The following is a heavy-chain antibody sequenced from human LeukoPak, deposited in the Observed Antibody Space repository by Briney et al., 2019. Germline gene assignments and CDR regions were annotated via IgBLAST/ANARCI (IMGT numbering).Heavy chain of an antibody. Sequence: GGSLRLSCAASGFTFSNAWMSWVRQAPGKGLEWVGRIKSKTDGGTTDYAAPVKGRFTISRDDSKNTLYLQMNSLKTEDTAVYYRTTYYYDSSGYPDYWGQGTLVTVSS. D-gene: IGHD3-22*01. J-gene: IGHJ4*02. CDR2: IKSKTDGGTT. V-gene: IGHV3-15*01. CDR1: GFTFSNAW. CDR3: TTYYYDSSGYPDY.